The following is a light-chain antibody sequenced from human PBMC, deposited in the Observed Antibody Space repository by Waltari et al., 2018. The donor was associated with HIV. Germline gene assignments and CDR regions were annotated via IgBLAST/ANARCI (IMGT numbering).Light chain of an antibody. Sequence: QSVLTQPASVSGSPGQSITIPCTGSNSDIGAYTYFSWYQQHPGKAPKLLIYEVTIRSPVISYRFSGSKSGNTASMTISGLQAEDEAHYYCSSYAATTTIVFGGGTRLTVL. CDR2: EVT. J-gene: IGLJ3*02. CDR3: SSYAATTTIV. CDR1: NSDIGAYTY. V-gene: IGLV2-14*01.